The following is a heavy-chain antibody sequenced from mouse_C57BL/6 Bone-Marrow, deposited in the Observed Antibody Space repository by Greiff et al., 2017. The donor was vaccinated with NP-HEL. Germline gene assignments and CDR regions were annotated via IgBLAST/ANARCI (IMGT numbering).Heavy chain of an antibody. J-gene: IGHJ1*03. CDR1: GFTFSDYY. CDR3: ARETIYYYGSSYWYFDV. CDR2: INYDGSST. Sequence: EVQRVESEGGLVQPGSSMKLSCTASGFTFSDYYMAWVRQVPEKGLEWVANINYDGSSTYYLDSLKSRFIISRDNAKNILYLQMSSLKSEDTATYYCARETIYYYGSSYWYFDVWGTGTTVTVSS. D-gene: IGHD1-1*01. V-gene: IGHV5-16*01.